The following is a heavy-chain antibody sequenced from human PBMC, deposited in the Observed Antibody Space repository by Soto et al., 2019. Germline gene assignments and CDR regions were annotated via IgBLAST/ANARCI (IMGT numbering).Heavy chain of an antibody. J-gene: IGHJ6*02. CDR2: IYYSGST. Sequence: QVQLQESGPGLVKPSQTLSLTCTVSGGSISSGDYYWSWIRQPPGKGLEWIGYIYYSGSTYYNPSLKSRVTISVDTSQNQFALKLSSVTAADTAVDYCASHDYAHYGIDVWGQGTTVTVSS. CDR3: ASHDYAHYGIDV. D-gene: IGHD4-17*01. CDR1: GGSISSGDYY. V-gene: IGHV4-30-4*01.